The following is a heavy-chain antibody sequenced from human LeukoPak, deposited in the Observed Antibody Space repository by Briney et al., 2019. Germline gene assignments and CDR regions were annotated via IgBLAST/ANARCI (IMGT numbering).Heavy chain of an antibody. CDR1: AYSISSGYY. CDR3: ARLYYGKRPPDY. CDR2: IYHSGST. Sequence: SETLSLTCTVSAYSISSGYYWGWIRQPPGKGLEWIGSIYHSGSTYYNPSLKSRVTISVDTSKSQFSLKLSSVTAADTAVYYCARLYYGKRPPDYWGQGTLVTVSS. J-gene: IGHJ4*02. D-gene: IGHD3-3*01. V-gene: IGHV4-38-2*02.